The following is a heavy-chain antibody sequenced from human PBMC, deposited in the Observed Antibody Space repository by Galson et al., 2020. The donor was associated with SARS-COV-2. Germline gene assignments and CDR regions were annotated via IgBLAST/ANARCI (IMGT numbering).Heavy chain of an antibody. CDR3: AIGDYHFSSGYCGFLY. J-gene: IGHJ4*02. D-gene: IGHD3-3*01. V-gene: IGHV4-39*01. CDR1: GGSFISSDYY. Sequence: LESLSLTCTVSGGSFISSDYYWGRVRQPPGKGLEWTRSTYFSGGTYYNPSHKSRVTISVDTSNNQFSLKLDSVTAADTAVFYCAIGDYHFSSGYCGFLYWGQGTLVTVAS. CDR2: TYFSGGT.